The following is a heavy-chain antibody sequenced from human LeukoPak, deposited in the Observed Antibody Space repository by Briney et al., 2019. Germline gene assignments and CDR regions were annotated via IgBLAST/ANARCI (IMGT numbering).Heavy chain of an antibody. J-gene: IGHJ4*02. CDR1: EYTFTGYY. Sequence: GASVKASCKASEYTFTGYYMHWVRQAPGQGLEWMGWINPNSGGTNYAQKFQGRVTMTRDTSISTAYMELSRLRSDDTAVYYCARDPSSSWYEGDYWGQGTLVTVSS. CDR3: ARDPSSSWYEGDY. D-gene: IGHD6-13*01. CDR2: INPNSGGT. V-gene: IGHV1-2*02.